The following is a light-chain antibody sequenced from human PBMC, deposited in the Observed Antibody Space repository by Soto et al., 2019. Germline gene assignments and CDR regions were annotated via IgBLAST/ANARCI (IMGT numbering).Light chain of an antibody. CDR3: QQRSYWR. CDR2: SAS. Sequence: DIRMTQSPSSLSASVGDTVTMTCRAGQTIGQYVSWYRQKPGKAPDLLIYSASTLQRGVPSRFRGSGSETVFTLTINGLQPEDFAVYYCQQRSYWRFGGGTRVQIK. V-gene: IGKV1-39*01. J-gene: IGKJ4*01. CDR1: QTIGQY.